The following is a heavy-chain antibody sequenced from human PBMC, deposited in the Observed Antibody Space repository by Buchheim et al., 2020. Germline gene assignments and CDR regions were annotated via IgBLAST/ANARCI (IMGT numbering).Heavy chain of an antibody. CDR3: ARGKGPGNRYYYYGMDV. J-gene: IGHJ6*02. Sequence: EVQLVESGGGLVQPGGSLRLSCAASGFTFSSYWMSWVRQAPGKGLEWVANIKQDGSEKYYVDSVKGRFTISRDNAKNSLYLQMDSLRAEDTAVYYWARGKGPGNRYYYYGMDVWGQGTT. D-gene: IGHD3-10*01. CDR1: GFTFSSYW. CDR2: IKQDGSEK. V-gene: IGHV3-7*04.